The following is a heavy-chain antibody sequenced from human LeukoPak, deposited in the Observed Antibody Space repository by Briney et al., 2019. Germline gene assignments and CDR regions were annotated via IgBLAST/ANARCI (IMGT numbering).Heavy chain of an antibody. CDR1: GYRFTTYW. J-gene: IGHJ4*02. CDR2: IYPADSDT. CDR3: ARHSTPNYYDSSGYYNFDY. V-gene: IGHV5-51*01. Sequence: LGESLKISCKASGYRFTTYWIGWVRQMPGKGLEWVGNIYPADSDTRYSPSFQGRVTISVDKSIGTAYLQWSSLKASDTAMYYCARHSTPNYYDSSGYYNFDYWGQGTLVTVSS. D-gene: IGHD3-22*01.